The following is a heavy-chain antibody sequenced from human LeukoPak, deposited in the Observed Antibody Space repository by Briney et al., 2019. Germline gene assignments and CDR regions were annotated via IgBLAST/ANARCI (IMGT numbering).Heavy chain of an antibody. V-gene: IGHV1-8*01. Sequence: GASVTVSCKASGYTFTNYDINWVRQATGQGLEWMGWMNPNSGNTGYAQKFQDRVIMTRNTSISTAYMELSSLRSEDTAVYHCARRRANSGDYVDYWGQGTLVTVSS. CDR1: GYTFTNYD. CDR2: MNPNSGNT. D-gene: IGHD4-17*01. CDR3: ARRRANSGDYVDY. J-gene: IGHJ4*02.